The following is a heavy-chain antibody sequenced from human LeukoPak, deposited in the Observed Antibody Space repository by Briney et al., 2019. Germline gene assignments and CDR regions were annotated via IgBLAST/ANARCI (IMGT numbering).Heavy chain of an antibody. J-gene: IGHJ2*01. CDR1: GGSISSGGYY. V-gene: IGHV4-61*02. Sequence: SQTLSLTCTVSGGSISSGGYYWSWIRQPAGKGLEWIGGIYTSGSTNYNPSLKSRVTISVDTSKNQFSLKLSSVTAADTAVYYCARDSPFRYSSMVGMYFDLWGRGTLVTVSS. CDR3: ARDSPFRYSSMVGMYFDL. CDR2: IYTSGST. D-gene: IGHD6-13*01.